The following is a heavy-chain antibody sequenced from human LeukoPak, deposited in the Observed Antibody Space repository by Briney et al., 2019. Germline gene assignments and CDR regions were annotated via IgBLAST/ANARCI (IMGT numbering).Heavy chain of an antibody. V-gene: IGHV3-7*01. J-gene: IGHJ4*02. CDR2: IKQGGSEK. CDR1: GFTFSSYW. Sequence: GGSLRLSCAASGFTFSSYWMSWVRQAPGKGLEWVANIKQGGSEKYYVDSVKGRFTISRDNAKNSLYLQTNSLRAEDTAVYYCARVYGAYAFDFWGQGTLVTVSS. CDR3: ARVYGAYAFDF. D-gene: IGHD4-17*01.